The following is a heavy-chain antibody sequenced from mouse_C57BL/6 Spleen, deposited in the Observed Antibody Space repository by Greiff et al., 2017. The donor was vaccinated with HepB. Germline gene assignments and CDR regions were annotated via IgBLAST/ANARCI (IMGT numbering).Heavy chain of an antibody. CDR1: GYAFSSSW. J-gene: IGHJ3*01. CDR3: ASPDSSGYGTWFAY. CDR2: IYPGDGDT. V-gene: IGHV1-82*01. D-gene: IGHD3-2*02. Sequence: VQLVESGPELVKPGASVKISCKASGYAFSSSWMNWVKQRPGKGLEWIGRIYPGDGDTNYNGKFKGKATLTADKSSSTAYMQLSSLTSEDSAVYFCASPDSSGYGTWFAYWGQGTLVTVSA.